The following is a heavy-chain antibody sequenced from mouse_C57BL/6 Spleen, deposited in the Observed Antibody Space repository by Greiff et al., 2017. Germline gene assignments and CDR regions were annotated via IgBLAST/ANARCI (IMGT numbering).Heavy chain of an antibody. V-gene: IGHV1-5*01. J-gene: IGHJ3*01. CDR1: GYTFTSYW. CDR2: IYPGNSDT. D-gene: IGHD2-3*01. CDR3: TDGYWDWFAY. Sequence: EVQLQQSGTVLARPGASVKMSCKTSGYTFTSYWMHWVKQRPGQGLEWIGAIYPGNSDTSYNQKFKGKAKLPAVTSASTAYMELSSLTNEDSAVYYCTDGYWDWFAYWGQGTLVTVSA.